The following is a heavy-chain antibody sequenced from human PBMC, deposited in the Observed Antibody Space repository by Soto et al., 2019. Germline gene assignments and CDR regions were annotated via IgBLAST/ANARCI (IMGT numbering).Heavy chain of an antibody. CDR3: ARGRVVVPAAVMFNCLDP. D-gene: IGHD2-2*01. CDR2: IFHGGST. CDR1: GAPITWGDYS. V-gene: IGHV4-30-2*01. Sequence: SETLSLTCALSGAPITWGDYSWNWIRQPPGKGLEWIGYIFHGGSTYYNPSLRSRVTISVDRSRTQFSLKMSSVTAADTAVYYCARGRVVVPAAVMFNCLDPWGQGALGTVSA. J-gene: IGHJ5*02.